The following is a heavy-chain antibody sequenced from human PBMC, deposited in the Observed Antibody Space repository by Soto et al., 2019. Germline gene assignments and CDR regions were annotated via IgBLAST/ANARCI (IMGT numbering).Heavy chain of an antibody. D-gene: IGHD3-22*01. CDR2: ISSSSGTI. V-gene: IGHV3-48*02. CDR1: GFTFSSYS. CDR3: ARDQRFYYDSSGYYYV. Sequence: GGSLRLSCAASGFTFSSYSMNWVRQAPGKGLEWVSYISSSSGTIYYADSVKGRFTISRDNAKNSLYLQMNSLRDEDTAVYYCARDQRFYYDSSGYYYVWGQGTTVTVSS. J-gene: IGHJ6*02.